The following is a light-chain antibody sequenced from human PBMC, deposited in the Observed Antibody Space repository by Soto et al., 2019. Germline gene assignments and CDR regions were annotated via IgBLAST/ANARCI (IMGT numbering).Light chain of an antibody. CDR3: CSYAGSSTFHVV. V-gene: IGLV2-23*03. CDR1: SSEVGSYNL. CDR2: EGS. Sequence: QSVLTQPASVSGSPRQSITNSCTGTSSEVGSYNLVSWYQQHPGKAPKLMIYEGSKRPSGVSNRFSGSNSGNTASLTISGLQAEDEADYYCCSYAGSSTFHVVFGGGTKLTVL. J-gene: IGLJ2*01.